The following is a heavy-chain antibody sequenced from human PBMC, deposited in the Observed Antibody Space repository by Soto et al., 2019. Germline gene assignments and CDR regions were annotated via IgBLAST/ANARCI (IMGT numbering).Heavy chain of an antibody. D-gene: IGHD4-17*01. J-gene: IGHJ4*02. CDR2: IYHSGST. V-gene: IGHV4-30-2*01. CDR1: GGSISSGGYS. CDR3: ARSSQSTLTTSDY. Sequence: PSETLSLTCAVSGGSISSGGYSWSWIRQPPGKGLEWIGYIYHSGSTYYNPSLKSRVTISVDRSKNQFSLKLSSVTAADTAVYYCARSSQSTLTTSDYSGKETLVTLS.